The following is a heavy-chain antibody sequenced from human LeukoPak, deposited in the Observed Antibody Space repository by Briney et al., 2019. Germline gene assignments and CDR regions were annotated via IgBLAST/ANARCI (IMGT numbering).Heavy chain of an antibody. V-gene: IGHV5-51*01. CDR3: ARLGYYDSIRLGDY. CDR1: GYSFTNFR. Sequence: GESLKISCKGSGYSFTNFRIGWVRQMPGKGPEWMGIIFPDDSDTRYSPSFQSQVTISVDKSITTAYLQWSYLKASDTAIYFCARLGYYDSIRLGDYWGQGTLVTVSS. CDR2: IFPDDSDT. D-gene: IGHD3-22*01. J-gene: IGHJ4*02.